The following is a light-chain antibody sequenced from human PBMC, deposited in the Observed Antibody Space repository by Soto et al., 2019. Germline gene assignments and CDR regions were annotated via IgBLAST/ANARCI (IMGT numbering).Light chain of an antibody. CDR2: GAF. V-gene: IGKV3-20*01. Sequence: EIVLTQSPGTLSLSPGERATLSCRASQSVSSSYLAWYQQKPGQAPRLLIYGAFNRAGGVPDRFSGSVSGTDFTLTISRLEPEDFAVYYCQQYGSSPRTFGQGTKVDIK. CDR3: QQYGSSPRT. CDR1: QSVSSSY. J-gene: IGKJ1*01.